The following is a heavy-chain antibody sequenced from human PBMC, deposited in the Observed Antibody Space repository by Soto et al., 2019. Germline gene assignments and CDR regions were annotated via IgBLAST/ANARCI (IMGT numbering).Heavy chain of an antibody. CDR2: INSDGSST. CDR3: AREVKVATVYFDY. D-gene: IGHD5-12*01. V-gene: IGHV3-74*01. Sequence: EVQLVESGGGLVQPGGSLRLSCAASGFTFSSYWMHWVRQAPGKGLVWVSRINSDGSSTSYADSVQGRFTISRDNAKNTLYLQMNSLRAEDTAVYYCAREVKVATVYFDYWGQGPLVTVSA. J-gene: IGHJ4*02. CDR1: GFTFSSYW.